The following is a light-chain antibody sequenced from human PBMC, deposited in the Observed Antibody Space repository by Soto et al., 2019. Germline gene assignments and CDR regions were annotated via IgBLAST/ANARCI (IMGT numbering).Light chain of an antibody. V-gene: IGLV2-14*01. CDR3: SSYTSSSTLYV. J-gene: IGLJ1*01. Sequence: SALTQPASVSGSPGQSITISCTGTSSDVGGYNYVSWYQQHPGKAPKLMIYDVSNRPSGVSNRFSGSKSGNTASLTISGLQAEDEADYYCSSYTSSSTLYVFGTGTKFTVL. CDR1: SSDVGGYNY. CDR2: DVS.